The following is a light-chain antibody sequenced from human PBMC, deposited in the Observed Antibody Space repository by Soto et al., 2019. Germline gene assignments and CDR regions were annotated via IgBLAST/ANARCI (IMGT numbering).Light chain of an antibody. J-gene: IGKJ4*01. CDR2: GAF. V-gene: IGKV3-20*01. CDR3: QQYHNWPPLT. Sequence: DIVLTQSPGTLYLSPGERATLSCRASQSVTSSYLAWYQQKPGQAPRLLIYGAFSRATGIPDRFSGSGSGTDFTLTISRLEPEDFAVYYCQQYHNWPPLTFGGGTKVDIK. CDR1: QSVTSSY.